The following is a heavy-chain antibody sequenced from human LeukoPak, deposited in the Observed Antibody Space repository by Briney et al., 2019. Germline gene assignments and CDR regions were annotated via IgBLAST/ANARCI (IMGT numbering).Heavy chain of an antibody. CDR2: INHSGST. CDR1: GGSFSGYY. Sequence: SETLSLTCAVYGGSFSGYYWSWIRQPPGKGLEWIGEINHSGSTNYNPSLKSRVTISVDTSKNQFSLKLSSATAADTAVYYCARGNTAGTNWGQGTLVTVSS. CDR3: ARGNTAGTN. J-gene: IGHJ4*02. V-gene: IGHV4-34*01. D-gene: IGHD6-13*01.